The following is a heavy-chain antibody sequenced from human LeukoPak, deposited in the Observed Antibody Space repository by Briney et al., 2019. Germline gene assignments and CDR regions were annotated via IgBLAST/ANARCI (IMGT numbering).Heavy chain of an antibody. D-gene: IGHD3-10*01. J-gene: IGHJ5*02. CDR2: IKQHASEK. V-gene: IGHV3-7*03. CDR1: GFSFSSFW. CDR3: TRGGSSYYAGWSDP. Sequence: PGGSLRLSCVAPGFSFSSFWMTWVRQAPGKGLEWVASIKQHASEKHYVDSVKGRFTISRDDARNSVSLHMSSLRDDDTALYYCTRGGSSYYAGWSDPWGQGSLVTVSS.